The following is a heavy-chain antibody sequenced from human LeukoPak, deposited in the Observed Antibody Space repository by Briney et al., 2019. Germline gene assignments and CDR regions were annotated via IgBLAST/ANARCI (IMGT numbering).Heavy chain of an antibody. CDR1: GGSFSGYY. D-gene: IGHD3-22*01. V-gene: IGHV4-34*01. CDR2: INHSGST. J-gene: IGHJ4*02. CDR3: AREGGAQYYDSSGYYDY. Sequence: PSETLSLTCAVYGGSFSGYYWSWIRQPPGKGLEWIGEINHSGSTNYNPSLKSRVTISVDTSKNQFSLKLSSVTAADTAVYYCAREGGAQYYDSSGYYDYWGQGTLVTVSS.